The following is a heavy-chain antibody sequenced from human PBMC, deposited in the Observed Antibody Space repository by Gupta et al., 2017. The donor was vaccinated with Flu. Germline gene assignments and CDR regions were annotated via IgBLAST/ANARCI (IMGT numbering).Heavy chain of an antibody. Sequence: VRQMPGKGLEWMGRIYPGDSDTKYSPSFQGQVTFSADKSVNTAYLHWSSLKASDSARYYCARPAGYCGNDCTRPEYYELGVWGQGTTVTVSS. V-gene: IGHV5-51*01. D-gene: IGHD2-21*02. J-gene: IGHJ6*02. CDR2: IYPGDSDT. CDR3: ARPAGYCGNDCTRPEYYELGV.